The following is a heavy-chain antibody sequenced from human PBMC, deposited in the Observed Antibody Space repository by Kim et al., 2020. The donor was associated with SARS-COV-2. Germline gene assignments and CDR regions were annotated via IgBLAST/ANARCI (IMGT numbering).Heavy chain of an antibody. Sequence: GGSLRLSCAASGFTVSSNYMSWVRQAPGKGLEWVSVIYSGGSTYYADSVKGRFTISRDNSKNTLYLQMNSLRAEDTAVYYCARDRLTYYYDSSGYIGDREYYGMDVWGQGTTVTVSS. CDR1: GFTVSSNY. CDR2: IYSGGST. V-gene: IGHV3-53*01. CDR3: ARDRLTYYYDSSGYIGDREYYGMDV. D-gene: IGHD3-22*01. J-gene: IGHJ6*02.